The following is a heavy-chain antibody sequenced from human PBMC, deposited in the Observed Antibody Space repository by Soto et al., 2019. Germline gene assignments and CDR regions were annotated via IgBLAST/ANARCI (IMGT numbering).Heavy chain of an antibody. Sequence: ESLKISCAASGFTFMSYAMGWVLQAPGKGLEWVSALSGSGISTYYADTVKGRFTISRDNSRNTLYLQMNSLRAEDTAVYYCATSYDSSGYDYWGQGTLVTVSS. CDR2: LSGSGIST. V-gene: IGHV3-23*01. CDR3: ATSYDSSGYDY. D-gene: IGHD3-22*01. CDR1: GFTFMSYA. J-gene: IGHJ4*02.